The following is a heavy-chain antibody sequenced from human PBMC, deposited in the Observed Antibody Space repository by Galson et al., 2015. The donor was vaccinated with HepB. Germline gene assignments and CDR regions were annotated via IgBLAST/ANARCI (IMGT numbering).Heavy chain of an antibody. Sequence: SVKVSCKASGSTFTSYYMHWVRQAPGQGLEWMGIINPSGGSTSYAQKFQGRVTMTRDTSTSTVYMELSSLRSEDTAVYYCARDFVSGGDYYYYYGMDVWGQGTTVTVSS. J-gene: IGHJ6*02. V-gene: IGHV1-46*01. CDR1: GSTFTSYY. CDR3: ARDFVSGGDYYYYYGMDV. D-gene: IGHD2-15*01. CDR2: INPSGGST.